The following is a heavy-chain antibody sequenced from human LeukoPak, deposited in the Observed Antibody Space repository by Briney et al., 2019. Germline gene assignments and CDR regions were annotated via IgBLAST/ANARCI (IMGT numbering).Heavy chain of an antibody. V-gene: IGHV3-23*01. CDR1: RFSFSIYS. CDR3: VKRVRYGSGSYYFDY. D-gene: IGHD3-10*01. CDR2: ISGDAGRT. Sequence: PGGSLRLSCEASRFSFSIYSMSWVRQAPGKGLEWGSVISGDAGRTYYADSVKGRFTISRDNSKKTLYLQMNSLTVEDTALYYCVKRVRYGSGSYYFDYWGQGTLVTVSS. J-gene: IGHJ4*02.